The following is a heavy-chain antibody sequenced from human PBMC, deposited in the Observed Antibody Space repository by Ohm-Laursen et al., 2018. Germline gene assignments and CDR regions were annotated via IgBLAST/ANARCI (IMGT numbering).Heavy chain of an antibody. CDR1: GDSIRSYY. D-gene: IGHD3-3*01. J-gene: IGHJ4*02. Sequence: SDTLSLTCTVSGDSIRSYYWSWIRQPPGKGLEWIGYIYYSGSTNYNPSLKSRVTISVDTSKNQFSLKLSSVTAADTAVYYCARSQGPYYDFWSGYFDYWGQGTLVTVSS. V-gene: IGHV4-59*07. CDR2: IYYSGST. CDR3: ARSQGPYYDFWSGYFDY.